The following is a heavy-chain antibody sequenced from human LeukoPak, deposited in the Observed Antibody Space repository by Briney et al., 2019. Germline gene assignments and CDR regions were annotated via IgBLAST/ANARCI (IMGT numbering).Heavy chain of an antibody. CDR2: IYSSGST. Sequence: PSETLSLTCTVSGGSVIDYYWSWIRQPPGKGLEWIGYIYSSGSTNYSPSLMSRVTISVDTSKNQFSLRLSSVTAADTAVYYCVRLSVVSPHRYFDLWGRGTLVTVSS. D-gene: IGHD4-23*01. V-gene: IGHV4-59*02. J-gene: IGHJ2*01. CDR1: GGSVIDYY. CDR3: VRLSVVSPHRYFDL.